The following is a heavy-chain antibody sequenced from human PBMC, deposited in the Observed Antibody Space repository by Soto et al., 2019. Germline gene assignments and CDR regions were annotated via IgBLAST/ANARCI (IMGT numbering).Heavy chain of an antibody. Sequence: SVKVSCKASGGTFSSYAISWLRQAPGQGLEWMGGIIPIFGTANYAQKFQGRVTITADESTSTAYMELSSLRSEDTAVYYCARVGGSSGGLDYYYYGMDVWGQGTTVTVSS. CDR3: ARVGGSSGGLDYYYYGMDV. J-gene: IGHJ6*02. D-gene: IGHD6-6*01. CDR1: GGTFSSYA. V-gene: IGHV1-69*13. CDR2: IIPIFGTA.